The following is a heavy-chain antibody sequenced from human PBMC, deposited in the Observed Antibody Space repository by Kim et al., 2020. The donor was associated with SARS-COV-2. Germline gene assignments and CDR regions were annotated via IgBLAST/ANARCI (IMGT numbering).Heavy chain of an antibody. J-gene: IGHJ4*02. V-gene: IGHV4-31*02. D-gene: IGHD3-22*01. CDR3: ARVAKAYYDSSGYLDY. Sequence: SLTSRVTIAVDTAKNQFSLKLSSVTAADTAVYYCARVAKAYYDSSGYLDYWGQGTLVTVSS.